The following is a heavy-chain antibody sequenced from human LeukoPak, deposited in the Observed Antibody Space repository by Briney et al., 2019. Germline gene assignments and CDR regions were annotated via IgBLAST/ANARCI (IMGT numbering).Heavy chain of an antibody. CDR1: GGSISSGDYY. CDR2: IYYSGST. J-gene: IGHJ4*02. D-gene: IGHD6-19*01. CDR3: ARESVAGSPQYYFDY. Sequence: SQTPSLTCTVSGGSISSGDYYWSWIRQPPGKGLEWIGYIYYSGSTYYNPSLKSRVTISVDTSKNQFSLKLSSVTAADTAVYYCARESVAGSPQYYFDYWGQGTLVTVSS. V-gene: IGHV4-30-4*01.